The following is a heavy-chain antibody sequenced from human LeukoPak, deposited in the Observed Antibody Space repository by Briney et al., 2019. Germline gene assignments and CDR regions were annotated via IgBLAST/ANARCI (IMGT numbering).Heavy chain of an antibody. CDR3: ARGPDYSNPYYYYGIDV. J-gene: IGHJ6*02. D-gene: IGHD4-11*01. CDR2: IYHSGST. V-gene: IGHV4-30-2*01. Sequence: SQTLSLTCAVSGGSISSGGYSWSWIRQPPGKGLEWIGYIYHSGSTYYNPSLKSRVTISVDRSKNQFSLKLSSVTAADTAVYYCARGPDYSNPYYYYGIDVWGHGTTVTASS. CDR1: GGSISSGGYS.